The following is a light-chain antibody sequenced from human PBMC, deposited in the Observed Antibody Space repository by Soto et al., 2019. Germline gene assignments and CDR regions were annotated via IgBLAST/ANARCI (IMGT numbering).Light chain of an antibody. Sequence: DIQMTQSPSTLSASVGDRVTITCRASQSISSWLAWYQQKPGKAPKLLIYKASSLGSGVPSRFSGSGSGTELTLTISSLQPDDFATYYCQQYNSSPWTFGQGTKVEIK. CDR1: QSISSW. CDR2: KAS. CDR3: QQYNSSPWT. J-gene: IGKJ1*01. V-gene: IGKV1-5*03.